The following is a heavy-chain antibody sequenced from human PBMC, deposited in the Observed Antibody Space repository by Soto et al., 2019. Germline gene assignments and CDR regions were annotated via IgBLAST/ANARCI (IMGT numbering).Heavy chain of an antibody. CDR1: GFIFGNYP. V-gene: IGHV3-49*02. Sequence: EEQLVESGGTLVKPGQSLRLSCSASGFIFGNYPLAWFRQAPGKGLDWVGVIRSKRYGGTADYAASVKGRFTISRDDSVSIAHLQMNSLKVEDTAVYYCSKAGTDFWSGYYTPNYYYGLDVWGQGTTVTVSS. CDR3: SKAGTDFWSGYYTPNYYYGLDV. D-gene: IGHD3-3*01. J-gene: IGHJ6*02. CDR2: IRSKRYGGTA.